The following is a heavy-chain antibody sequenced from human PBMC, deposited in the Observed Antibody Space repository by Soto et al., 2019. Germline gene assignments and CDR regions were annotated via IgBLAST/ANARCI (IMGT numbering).Heavy chain of an antibody. J-gene: IGHJ4*02. Sequence: EVQLVESGGGLVQPGGSLRLSCAASGFSFSSYWMLWVRQDPGKGLLWVARVSPDGGGTSYADSVKGRFTIFRDNAKNTVYLQMNSLRVEDTAVYFCARGRCELLPSYWGQGTLVTVSS. CDR2: VSPDGGGT. CDR3: ARGRCELLPSY. D-gene: IGHD4-17*01. V-gene: IGHV3-74*01. CDR1: GFSFSSYW.